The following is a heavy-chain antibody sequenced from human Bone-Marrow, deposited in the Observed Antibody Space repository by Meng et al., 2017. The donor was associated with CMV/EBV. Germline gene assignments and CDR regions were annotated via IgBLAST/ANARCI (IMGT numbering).Heavy chain of an antibody. CDR3: ARGPPAYYYDSSGYYSGNWFDP. J-gene: IGHJ5*02. D-gene: IGHD3-22*01. Sequence: YTISWVRQAPGQGLEWMGRIIPILGIANYAQKFQGRVTITADKSTSTAYMELSSLGSEDTAVYYCARGPPAYYYDSSGYYSGNWFDPWGQGTLVTVSS. CDR2: IIPILGIA. V-gene: IGHV1-69*02. CDR1: YT.